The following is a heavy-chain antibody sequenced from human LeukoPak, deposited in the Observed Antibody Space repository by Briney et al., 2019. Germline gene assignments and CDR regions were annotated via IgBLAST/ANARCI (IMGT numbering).Heavy chain of an antibody. J-gene: IGHJ6*02. D-gene: IGHD4-17*01. V-gene: IGHV1-18*01. CDR2: ISAYNGNT. CDR1: GGTFSSYA. Sequence: ASVKVSCKASGGTFSSYAISWVRQAPGQGLEWMGWISAYNGNTNYAQKLQGRVTMTTDTSTSTAYMELRSLRSDDTAVYYCARDLTTVTTWYYYYGMDVWGQGTTVTVSS. CDR3: ARDLTTVTTWYYYYGMDV.